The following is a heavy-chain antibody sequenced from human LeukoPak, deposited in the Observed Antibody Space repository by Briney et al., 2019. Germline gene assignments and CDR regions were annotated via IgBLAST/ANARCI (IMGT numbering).Heavy chain of an antibody. V-gene: IGHV4-4*07. Sequence: PSETLSLTCTVSGGSISSYYWSWIRQPAGKGLEWIGRIYTSGSTNYNPSLKSRVTMSVDTSKNQFSLKLSSVTAADTAVYYCARDYYDSSGYYQPFDYWGQGTLVTVSS. D-gene: IGHD3-22*01. CDR1: GGSISSYY. CDR2: IYTSGST. CDR3: ARDYYDSSGYYQPFDY. J-gene: IGHJ4*02.